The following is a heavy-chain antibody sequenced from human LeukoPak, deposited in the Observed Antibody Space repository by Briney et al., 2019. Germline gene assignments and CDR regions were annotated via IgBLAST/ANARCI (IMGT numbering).Heavy chain of an antibody. V-gene: IGHV3-43*02. J-gene: IGHJ3*02. CDR2: ISGDGGST. CDR1: GFIVDDYA. D-gene: IGHD1-14*01. Sequence: PGGSLRLSCAASGFIVDDYAMYWVRHAPGKGLEWVSLISGDGGSTYYADSVKGRFTISRDNSKNSLFLQMNSLRTEDTALYYCAKDILSELWHDAFDIWGQGTMVTVSS. CDR3: AKDILSELWHDAFDI.